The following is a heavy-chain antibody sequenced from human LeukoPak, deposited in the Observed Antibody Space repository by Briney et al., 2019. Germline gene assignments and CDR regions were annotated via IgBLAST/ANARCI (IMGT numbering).Heavy chain of an antibody. Sequence: GGSLRLSCAASGFTFSSYGMHRVRQAPGKGLEWVAVTSYDGSNKYYADSVKGRFTISRDNSKNTLYLQMNSLRAEDTAVYYCAKDEEGATWGYYFDYWGQGTLVTVSS. CDR1: GFTFSSYG. D-gene: IGHD1-26*01. CDR2: TSYDGSNK. CDR3: AKDEEGATWGYYFDY. V-gene: IGHV3-30*18. J-gene: IGHJ4*02.